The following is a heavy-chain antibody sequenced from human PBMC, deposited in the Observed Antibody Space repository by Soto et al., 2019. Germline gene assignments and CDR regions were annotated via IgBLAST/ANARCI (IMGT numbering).Heavy chain of an antibody. J-gene: IGHJ4*02. CDR3: ARRASPSCYDY. V-gene: IGHV3-64*01. CDR1: GFTFSSYA. Sequence: PGGSLRLSCAASGFTFSSYAMHWVRQAPGKGLEYVSAISSNGGRTYYANSVKGRFTISRDNSKNTLYLQMGSLRTEDMAVYYCARRASPSCYDYWGQGTLVTVSS. D-gene: IGHD2-2*01. CDR2: ISSNGGRT.